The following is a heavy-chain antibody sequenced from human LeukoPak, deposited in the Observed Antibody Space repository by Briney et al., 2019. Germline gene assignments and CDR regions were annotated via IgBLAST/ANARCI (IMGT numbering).Heavy chain of an antibody. CDR2: ISYDGSNK. CDR3: AKSPQWLVIDY. J-gene: IGHJ4*02. CDR1: GFPFSSYW. D-gene: IGHD6-19*01. V-gene: IGHV3-30*18. Sequence: AGGSLRLSCVASGFPFSSYWMTWVRQAPGKGLEWVAVISYDGSNKYYADSVKGRFTISRDNSKNTLYLQMNSLRAEDTAVYYCAKSPQWLVIDYWGQGTLVTVSS.